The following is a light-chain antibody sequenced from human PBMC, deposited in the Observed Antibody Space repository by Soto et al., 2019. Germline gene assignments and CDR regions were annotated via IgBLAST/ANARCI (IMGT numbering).Light chain of an antibody. CDR2: DAS. Sequence: EIVLTQSPATLSLSPGERATLSCRASQSVNSYIGWYQQRPGQAPRLLIYDASNRATGIPARFSGGGSGTDFTLTISSLEPEDFAVYYCQQGGTFGQGTRLEIK. CDR1: QSVNSY. CDR3: QQGGT. J-gene: IGKJ5*01. V-gene: IGKV3-11*01.